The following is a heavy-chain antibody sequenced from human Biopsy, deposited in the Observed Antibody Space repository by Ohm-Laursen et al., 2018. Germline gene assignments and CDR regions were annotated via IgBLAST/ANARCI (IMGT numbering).Heavy chain of an antibody. CDR3: AIFEGYSDDNLDYEHYGMDV. V-gene: IGHV1-46*01. CDR1: EFSFSRYD. Sequence: ASVKVSCKGSEFSFSRYDMHWVRQAPGRGLEWMGIISPSGGGTLDTQKFQDRLTMTRDTSTSTVHMELKSLKSEDTAVYYCAIFEGYSDDNLDYEHYGMDVWGQGTTVTVSS. CDR2: ISPSGGGT. D-gene: IGHD1-26*01. J-gene: IGHJ6*02.